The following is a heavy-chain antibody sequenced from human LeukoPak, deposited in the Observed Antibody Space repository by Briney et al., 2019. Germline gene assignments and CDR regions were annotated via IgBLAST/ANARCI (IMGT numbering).Heavy chain of an antibody. CDR2: TYYSGNT. D-gene: IGHD3-10*01. V-gene: IGHV4-59*01. CDR1: GGSMSSYY. Sequence: SETLSLTCTVSGGSMSSYYWSWIRQPPGKGLEWIGYTYYSGNTNYNPSLKSRVTISVDTSKNRFSLKLSSVTAADTAVYYCARRSGRFLYYFDYWGQGTLVTVSS. J-gene: IGHJ4*02. CDR3: ARRSGRFLYYFDY.